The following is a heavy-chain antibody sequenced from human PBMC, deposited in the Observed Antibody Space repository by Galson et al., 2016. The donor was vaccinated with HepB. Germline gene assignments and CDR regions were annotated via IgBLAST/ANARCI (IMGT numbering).Heavy chain of an antibody. CDR2: VLYNGST. CDR1: GGSISSDNNY. Sequence: SETLSLTCTVSGGSISSDNNYWGWLRQPPGKGLEWVGSVLYNGSTYYNPSLESRVAMSVDTSKNQFSLRLSTVTAADTAVYYCAGELAVAASTFDYWGQGTLVTVSS. D-gene: IGHD6-19*01. CDR3: AGELAVAASTFDY. V-gene: IGHV4-39*07. J-gene: IGHJ4*02.